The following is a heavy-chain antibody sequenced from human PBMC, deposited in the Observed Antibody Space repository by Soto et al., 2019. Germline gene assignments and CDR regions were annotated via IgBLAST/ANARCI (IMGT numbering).Heavy chain of an antibody. CDR3: AREKSDYSEYDWGY. CDR1: GSTLTDHY. D-gene: IGHD5-12*01. CDR2: MNPNSGDT. Sequence: ASVKVSCKGSGSTLTDHYIHWVRQAAGQGVEWMGWMNPNSGDTHFAQKFQGGVTMTRDTSITTASMELSSLRSDDTAGYYCAREKSDYSEYDWGYWGPGTMVTLSS. V-gene: IGHV1-2*02. J-gene: IGHJ4*02.